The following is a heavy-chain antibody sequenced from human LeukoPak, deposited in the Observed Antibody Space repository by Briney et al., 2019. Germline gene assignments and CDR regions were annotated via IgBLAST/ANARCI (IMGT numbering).Heavy chain of an antibody. CDR3: AKEATVTSFWYFDL. J-gene: IGHJ2*01. V-gene: IGHV3-23*01. Sequence: GGSLRLSCAASGFTFSSYAINWVRQAPGRGLEWVSRISGSGDSTYYPDSVKGRFTISRDKSKNTLYLQMNSLRVEDTAVYYCAKEATVTSFWYFDLWGRGTLVTVSS. D-gene: IGHD4-17*01. CDR2: ISGSGDST. CDR1: GFTFSSYA.